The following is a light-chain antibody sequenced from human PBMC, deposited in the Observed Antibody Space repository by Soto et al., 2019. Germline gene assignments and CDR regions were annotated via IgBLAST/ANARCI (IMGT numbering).Light chain of an antibody. CDR1: QSVGIY. CDR2: DAS. J-gene: IGKJ3*01. V-gene: IGKV3-11*01. CDR3: QHRTSWPPT. Sequence: EIVLTQSPATLSLSPGERASISCRASQSVGIYLAWYQQKPGQAPRLLIYDASNRATGIPARYSASGSGTDFILTINSLEPDDFAVYYCQHRTSWPPTFGPGTKVDI.